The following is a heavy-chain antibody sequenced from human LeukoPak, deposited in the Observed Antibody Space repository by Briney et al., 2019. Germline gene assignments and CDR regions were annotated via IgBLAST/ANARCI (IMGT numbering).Heavy chain of an antibody. CDR1: GFTFSNAW. CDR2: ISSSGSTI. J-gene: IGHJ4*02. CDR3: ARDRVGDPLDY. V-gene: IGHV3-11*01. Sequence: GGSLRLSCAASGFTFSNAWMNWIRQAPGKGLEWLSYISSSGSTIYYADSVRGRFTISRDNAKNSLYLQMNSLRAEDTAVYYCARDRVGDPLDYWGQGTLVTVSS.